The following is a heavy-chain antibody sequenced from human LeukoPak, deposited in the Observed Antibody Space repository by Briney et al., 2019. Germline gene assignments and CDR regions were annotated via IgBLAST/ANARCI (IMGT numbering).Heavy chain of an antibody. D-gene: IGHD6-13*01. CDR3: AKVGVPATGGFHH. J-gene: IGHJ1*01. Sequence: SGGSLRLSCAGSGFTFNNYGIHWVRQAPGKGLEWVAVISFDGSDKYYADSVKGRLTISRDHSKNTLFLQMNSLRTEDTAVYYCAKVGVPATGGFHHWGQGTLVTVSS. V-gene: IGHV3-30*18. CDR2: ISFDGSDK. CDR1: GFTFNNYG.